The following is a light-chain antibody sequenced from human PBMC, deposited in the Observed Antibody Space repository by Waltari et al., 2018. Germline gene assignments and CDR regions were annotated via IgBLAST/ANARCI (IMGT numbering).Light chain of an antibody. J-gene: IGLJ2*01. CDR1: SSNIGNNY. V-gene: IGLV1-51*01. CDR2: DNN. CDR3: GTWDTSLSKV. Sequence: QSVLTQPPSVSAAPGQKVTISCSGTSSNIGNNYVSWYQQFPGTAPKVLIHDNNTRPPGIPDRCPGSKSGTSAALVITGLQTGDEADYYCGTWDTSLSKVFGGGTKLTVL.